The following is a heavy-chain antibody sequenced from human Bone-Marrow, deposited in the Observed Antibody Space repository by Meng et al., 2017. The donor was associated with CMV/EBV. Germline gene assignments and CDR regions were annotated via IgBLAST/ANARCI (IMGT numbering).Heavy chain of an antibody. CDR3: VRDILRVGVTYYFDY. J-gene: IGHJ4*02. V-gene: IGHV3-11*04. CDR2: ISSGGSDI. CDR1: GFTFSDYY. D-gene: IGHD1-26*01. Sequence: GESLKIPCAASGFTFSDYYMSWIRQAPGKGLEWLSYISSGGSDIFYGDSVKGRFTISRDNAKNSLYLQMNSLRVEDTAVYYCVRDILRVGVTYYFDYWGQGTLVTVSS.